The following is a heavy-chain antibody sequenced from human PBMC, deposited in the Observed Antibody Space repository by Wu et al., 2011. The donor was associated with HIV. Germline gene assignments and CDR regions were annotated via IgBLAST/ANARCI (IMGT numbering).Heavy chain of an antibody. CDR2: MNPNSGNT. Sequence: QVQLVQSGAEVKRPGSSVKVSCKASGYTFTSYDINWVRQATGQGLEWMGWMNPNSGNTGYAQKLQGRVTMTTDTSTSTAYMELRSLRSDDTAVYYCARQFYTRYFDYWGQGTLVTVSS. CDR1: GYTFTSYD. J-gene: IGHJ4*02. V-gene: IGHV1-8*02. D-gene: IGHD2-2*02. CDR3: ARQFYTRYFDY.